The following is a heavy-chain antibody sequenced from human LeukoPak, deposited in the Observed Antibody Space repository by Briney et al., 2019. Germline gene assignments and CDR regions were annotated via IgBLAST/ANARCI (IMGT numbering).Heavy chain of an antibody. J-gene: IGHJ4*02. CDR2: IRSKANSYAT. V-gene: IGHV3-73*01. Sequence: GGSLKLSCAASGFTFSGSAMHWVRQASGKGLEWVGRIRSKANSYATAYAASVKGRFTISRDDSKNTAYLQMNSLKTEDTAVYYCTRLSDGNLLSGSYYHFDYWGQGTLVTVSS. D-gene: IGHD1-26*01. CDR1: GFTFSGSA. CDR3: TRLSDGNLLSGSYYHFDY.